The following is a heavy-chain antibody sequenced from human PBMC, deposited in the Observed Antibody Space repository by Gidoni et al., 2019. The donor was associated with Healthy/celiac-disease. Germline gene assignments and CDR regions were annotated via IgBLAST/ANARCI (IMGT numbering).Heavy chain of an antibody. CDR3: ASFPSGSYSDFDY. CDR1: GGTFSSYA. D-gene: IGHD1-26*01. V-gene: IGHV1-69*01. CDR2: ISPIFGTA. Sequence: QVQLVQSGAEVTKPGSSVKVSCKASGGTFSSYAISWVRQAPGQGREWMGGISPIFGTANYAQKFQGRVTITADESTSTAYMELSSLRSEDTAVYYCASFPSGSYSDFDYWGQGTLVTVSS. J-gene: IGHJ4*02.